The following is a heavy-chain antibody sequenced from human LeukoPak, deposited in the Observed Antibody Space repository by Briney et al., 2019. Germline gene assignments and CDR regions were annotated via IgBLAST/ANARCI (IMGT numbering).Heavy chain of an antibody. CDR1: GGSISNGNYY. V-gene: IGHV4-39*01. Sequence: SETLSLTCSVSGGSISNGNYYWGWIRQPPGKGLEWIGSIYYSGTTYYNPSLKGRVTISVDTSKNQFSLILSSVTAADTAVFYCARHVSSSSSGFDYWGQGTLVTVSS. D-gene: IGHD6-13*01. CDR2: IYYSGTT. CDR3: ARHVSSSSSGFDY. J-gene: IGHJ4*02.